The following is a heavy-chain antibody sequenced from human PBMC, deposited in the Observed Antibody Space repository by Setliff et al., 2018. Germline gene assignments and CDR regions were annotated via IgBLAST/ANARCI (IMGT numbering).Heavy chain of an antibody. V-gene: IGHV4-59*01. Sequence: SETLSLTCTISGGFTSSFYWSWIRQAPGKGLEWIGYVDHSGSTNFSPSLKSRGTISVDTSKTQVSLTLTSVTAADTAVYYCARDYQGGWFDPWGPGTLVTVPQ. CDR3: ARDYQGGWFDP. CDR2: VDHSGST. CDR1: GGFTSSFY. J-gene: IGHJ5*02. D-gene: IGHD3-16*01.